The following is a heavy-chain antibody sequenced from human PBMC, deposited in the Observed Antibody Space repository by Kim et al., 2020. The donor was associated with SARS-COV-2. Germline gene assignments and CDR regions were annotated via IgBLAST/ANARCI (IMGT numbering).Heavy chain of an antibody. J-gene: IGHJ4*02. V-gene: IGHV3-48*03. CDR3: ARGASSGYSLVGC. D-gene: IGHD3-22*01. CDR1: GFTFSSYE. Sequence: GGSLSLSCTASGFTFSSYEMNWVRQAPGKGLEWVSYINSGGSMTYYADSVKGRFTVSRDNAHNSLYLQMNSLRVEDTAVYYCARGASSGYSLVGCWGQGT. CDR2: INSGGSMT.